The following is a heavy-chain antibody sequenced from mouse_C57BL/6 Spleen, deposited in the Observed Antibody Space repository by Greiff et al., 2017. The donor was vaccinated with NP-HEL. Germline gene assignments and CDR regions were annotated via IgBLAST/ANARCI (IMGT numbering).Heavy chain of an antibody. D-gene: IGHD2-4*01. J-gene: IGHJ2*01. CDR2: ISYDGSN. Sequence: EVQLQESGPGLVKPSQSLSLTSSVTGYSITSGYYWNWIRQFPGNKLEWMGYISYDGSNNYNPSLKNRISITRDTSKNQFFLKLNSVTTEDTATYYCATIYYDYDGDFDYWGQGTTLTVSS. V-gene: IGHV3-6*01. CDR3: ATIYYDYDGDFDY. CDR1: GYSITSGYY.